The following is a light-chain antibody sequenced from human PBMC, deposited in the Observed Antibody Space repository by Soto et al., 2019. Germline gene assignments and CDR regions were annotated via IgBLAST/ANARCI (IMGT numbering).Light chain of an antibody. CDR1: SSEVGGYNY. V-gene: IGLV2-14*01. CDR3: TSYTSSSTLYV. CDR2: DVR. J-gene: IGLJ1*01. Sequence: QSALTQPASLSGSPGQSITISCTGTSSEVGGYNYVSWYQQHPGKAPKLMIYDVRNRASGASNRFSGSKSGNTASLTISGLQAEDEADYYCTSYTSSSTLYVFGTGTKVTVL.